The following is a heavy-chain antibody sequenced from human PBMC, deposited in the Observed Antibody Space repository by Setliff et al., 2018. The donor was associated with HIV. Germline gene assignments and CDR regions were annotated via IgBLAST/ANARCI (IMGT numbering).Heavy chain of an antibody. CDR2: IHHSGSS. J-gene: IGHJ4*02. Sequence: SETLSLTCTVSGGSINSYYWSWVRQPPGKGLEWIGEIHHSGSSNNNPSLKSRVTISVDTSKNQFSLKLSSVSAADTAVYYCAGHGDYAYYFDYWGQGTLVTVSS. CDR3: AGHGDYAYYFDY. V-gene: IGHV4-34*09. CDR1: GGSINSYY. D-gene: IGHD4-17*01.